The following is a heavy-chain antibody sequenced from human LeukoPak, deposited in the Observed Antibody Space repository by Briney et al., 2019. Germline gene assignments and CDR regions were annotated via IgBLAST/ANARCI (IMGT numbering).Heavy chain of an antibody. V-gene: IGHV3-7*04. CDR3: ARIVIAVAGRDWFDP. D-gene: IGHD6-19*01. J-gene: IGHJ5*02. CDR1: GFTFTSHW. CDR2: IKHDGSDK. Sequence: GGSLRLSCAASGFTFTSHWMTWVRQAPGQGLEWVAHIKHDGSDKYYVDSVKGRFTICRDNSKNSLYLQMNSLSAEDTAVYYCARIVIAVAGRDWFDPWGQGNLVTVSS.